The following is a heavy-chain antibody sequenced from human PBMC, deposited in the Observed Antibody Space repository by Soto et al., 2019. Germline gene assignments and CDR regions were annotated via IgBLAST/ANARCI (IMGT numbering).Heavy chain of an antibody. Sequence: PGGSLRLSCAASGFTVSSNYMSWVRQAPGKGLEWVSVIYSGGSTYYADSVKGRFTISRDNSKNTLYLQMNSLRAEDTAVYYCAREQGIAAAGTLHYYCYNGMDVWGQGTTVTVSS. D-gene: IGHD6-13*01. CDR2: IYSGGST. CDR1: GFTVSSNY. J-gene: IGHJ6*02. CDR3: AREQGIAAAGTLHYYCYNGMDV. V-gene: IGHV3-53*01.